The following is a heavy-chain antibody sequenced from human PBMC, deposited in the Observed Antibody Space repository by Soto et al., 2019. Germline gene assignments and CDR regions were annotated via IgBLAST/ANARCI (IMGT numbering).Heavy chain of an antibody. CDR3: ARVGSSGWSPDY. CDR1: GGSISGHY. Sequence: SETLSLTCFVSGGSISGHYWTWIRQPPGKGLEWIGYIFYNGGTNYNPSLKSRVTISVDTSKNQFSPKLSSVSAADTAVYYCARVGSSGWSPDYWGPGTPITVSS. V-gene: IGHV4-59*11. D-gene: IGHD6-19*01. J-gene: IGHJ4*02. CDR2: IFYNGGT.